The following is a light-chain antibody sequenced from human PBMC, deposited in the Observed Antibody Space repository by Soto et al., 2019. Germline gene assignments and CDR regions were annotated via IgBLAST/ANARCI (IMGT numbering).Light chain of an antibody. J-gene: IGKJ5*01. CDR2: GAS. V-gene: IGKV3-15*01. Sequence: EIVMTQSPATLSVSPGERATLSCRASQSISSKLGWYQQRPGQAPRLLIYGASTRATGIPARFSGSGSVTXXXXXXXXXXSEDSAVXYXXXYNSWTTITFGQGTRLEIK. CDR1: QSISSK. CDR3: XXYNSWTTIT.